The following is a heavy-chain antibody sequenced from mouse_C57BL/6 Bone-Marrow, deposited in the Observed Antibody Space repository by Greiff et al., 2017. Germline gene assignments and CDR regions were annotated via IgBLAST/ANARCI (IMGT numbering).Heavy chain of an antibody. CDR3: AKENGYNRGFAY. Sequence: VKLVESGPGLVQPSQSLSITCTVSGFSLTSYGVHWVRQSPGKGLEWLGVIWRGGSTDYNAAFMSRLSITKDNSKSQVFFKMNSLQADDTAIYYCAKENGYNRGFAYWGQGTLVTVSA. CDR2: IWRGGST. V-gene: IGHV2-5*01. CDR1: GFSLTSYG. D-gene: IGHD1-3*01. J-gene: IGHJ3*01.